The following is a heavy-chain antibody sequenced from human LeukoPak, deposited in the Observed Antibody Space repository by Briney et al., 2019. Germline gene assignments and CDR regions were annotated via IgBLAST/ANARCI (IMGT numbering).Heavy chain of an antibody. Sequence: PSQTLSLTCTVSGGSISSGPYYWNWFRQPAGKGLEWIGRISTRGSSNYNPSLKSRLTLSIAMSNNQFSLSLNSVTAADTATYYCARDLLRGESGSWFEAFDIWGQGTMVTVSS. CDR3: ARDLLRGESGSWFEAFDI. V-gene: IGHV4-61*02. CDR2: ISTRGSS. J-gene: IGHJ3*02. CDR1: GGSISSGPYY. D-gene: IGHD6-13*01.